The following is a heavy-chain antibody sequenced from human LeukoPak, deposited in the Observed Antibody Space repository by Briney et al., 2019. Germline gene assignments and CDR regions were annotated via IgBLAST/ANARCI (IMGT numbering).Heavy chain of an antibody. CDR3: ARHRLHRLYYDSGGYYHDAFDI. CDR1: GGSTSSGSYY. J-gene: IGHJ3*02. V-gene: IGHV4-61*02. CDR2: IYTSGST. D-gene: IGHD3-22*01. Sequence: SETLSLTCTVSGGSTSSGSYYWSWIRQPAGKGLEWIGRIYTSGSTNYNPSLKSRVTISVDTSKNQFSLKLSSVTAADTAMYYCARHRLHRLYYDSGGYYHDAFDIWGQGTMVTVSS.